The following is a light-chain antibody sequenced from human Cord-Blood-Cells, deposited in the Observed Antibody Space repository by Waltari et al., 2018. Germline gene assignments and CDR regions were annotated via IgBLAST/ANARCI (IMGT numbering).Light chain of an antibody. CDR1: TGAATIGHY. CDR2: ATS. CDR3: LPSYSGSWV. J-gene: IGLJ3*02. Sequence: QAVVTQEPPLTVSPGGGVTLTCRSSTGAATIGHYPYWFQQKPGQAPRTLIYATSNQHSWTPARFSGSHRGGKATLTLSGGLPEDEPAYYCLPSYSGSWVFCGGTKLTVL. V-gene: IGLV7-46*01.